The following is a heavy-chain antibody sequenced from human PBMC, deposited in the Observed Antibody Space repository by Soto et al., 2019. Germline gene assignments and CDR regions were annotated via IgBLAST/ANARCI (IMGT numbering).Heavy chain of an antibody. CDR2: IIPIFGTA. CDR3: ARLKTYDSSGYDYEEFEY. D-gene: IGHD3-22*01. J-gene: IGHJ4*02. Sequence: QVQLVQSGAEVKKPGSSVKVSCKASGGTFSSYAISWVRQAPGQGLEWMGGIIPIFGTANYAQKFQGRVTITEDETTSTAYMYLSILRSEDTAVDSCARLKTYDSSGYDYEEFEYWGQGPLVTVSS. CDR1: GGTFSSYA. V-gene: IGHV1-69*01.